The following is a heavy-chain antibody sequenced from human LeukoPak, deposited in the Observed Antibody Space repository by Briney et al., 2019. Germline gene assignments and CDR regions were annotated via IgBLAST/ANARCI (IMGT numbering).Heavy chain of an antibody. V-gene: IGHV3-23*01. CDR3: AKTPYSGSYSPSFDI. Sequence: GGSLRLSCAASGFTFSSYGMSWVRQAPGKGLEWVSAISGSGGSTYYADSVKGRFTISRDNSKNTLYLQMNSLRAEDTAVYYCAKTPYSGSYSPSFDIWGQGTMVTVSS. CDR2: ISGSGGST. J-gene: IGHJ3*02. CDR1: GFTFSSYG. D-gene: IGHD1-26*01.